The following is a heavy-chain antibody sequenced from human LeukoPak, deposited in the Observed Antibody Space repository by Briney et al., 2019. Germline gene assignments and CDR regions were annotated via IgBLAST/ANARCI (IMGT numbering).Heavy chain of an antibody. CDR3: ARAAYYYDSSGSDAFDI. D-gene: IGHD3-22*01. J-gene: IGHJ3*02. CDR2: ISSSSSYI. V-gene: IGHV3-21*01. Sequence: GGSLRLSCAASGFTFSSYSMNWVRQAPGKGLEWVSSISSSSSYIYYADSVKGRFTISRDNAKNSLYLQMNSLRAGDTAVYYCARAAYYYDSSGSDAFDIWGQGTMVTVSS. CDR1: GFTFSSYS.